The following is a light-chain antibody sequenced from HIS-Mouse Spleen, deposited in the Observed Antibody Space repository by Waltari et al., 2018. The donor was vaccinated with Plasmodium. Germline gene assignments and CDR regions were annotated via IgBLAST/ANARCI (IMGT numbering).Light chain of an antibody. CDR1: SSDVGGYNY. V-gene: IGLV2-8*01. CDR2: EVS. CDR3: SSYAGSNNLV. Sequence: QSALTQPPSASGSPGPSVPLSCPGTSSDVGGYNYVSWYQQHPGKAPKLIIYEVSKRPSGVPDRFSGSKSGNTASLTVSGLQAEDEADYYCSSYAGSNNLVFGGGTKLTVL. J-gene: IGLJ2*01.